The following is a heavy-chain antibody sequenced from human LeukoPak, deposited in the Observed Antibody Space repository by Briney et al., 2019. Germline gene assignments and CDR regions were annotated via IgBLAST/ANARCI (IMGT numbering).Heavy chain of an antibody. V-gene: IGHV3-30*02. CDR1: GFTFSSYG. CDR2: IRYDGSNK. Sequence: GGSLRLSCAASGFTFSSYGMHWVRQAPGKGLEWVAFIRYDGSNKYYTDSVKGRFTISRDNSKNTLYLQMNSLRAEDTAVYYCAKGLSGSYLQYFQHWGQGTLVTVSS. D-gene: IGHD1-26*01. J-gene: IGHJ1*01. CDR3: AKGLSGSYLQYFQH.